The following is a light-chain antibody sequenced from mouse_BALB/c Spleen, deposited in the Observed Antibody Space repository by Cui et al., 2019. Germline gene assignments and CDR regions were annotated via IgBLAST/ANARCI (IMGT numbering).Light chain of an antibody. CDR1: QSIGKS. V-gene: IGKV5-48*01. CDR3: QQSNSWPLT. Sequence: NLLTQSPSILSVSRGERVSSSCTARQSIGKSIHWYQQRTNGSPRLLIKYASESISGITSRLSGRGAGTDFNLSINSVESEDIADYYCQQSNSWPLTFGAGTKLELK. J-gene: IGKJ5*01. CDR2: YAS.